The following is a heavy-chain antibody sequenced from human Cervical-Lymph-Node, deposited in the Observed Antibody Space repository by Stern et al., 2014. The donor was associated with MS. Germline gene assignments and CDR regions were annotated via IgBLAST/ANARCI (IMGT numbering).Heavy chain of an antibody. CDR1: GFTFSSYG. CDR3: AKESGYQLLLRFAY. V-gene: IGHV3-30*18. CDR2: ISYDGSNK. J-gene: IGHJ4*02. Sequence: VQLVESGGGVVQPGRSLRLSCAASGFTFSSYGMHWVRQAPGKGLECVAVISYDGSNKYYADSVKGRFTISRDNSKNTLYLQMNSLRAEDTAVYYCAKESGYQLLLRFAYWGQGTLVTVSS. D-gene: IGHD2-2*01.